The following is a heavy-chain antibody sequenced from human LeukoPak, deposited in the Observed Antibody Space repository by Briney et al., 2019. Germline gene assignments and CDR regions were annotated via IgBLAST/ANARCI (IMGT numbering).Heavy chain of an antibody. CDR1: GFTFSSCA. CDR2: ISGSGGST. J-gene: IGHJ5*02. D-gene: IGHD4-17*01. CDR3: AKDLGTTNLPNWFDP. Sequence: GGSLRLSCAASGFTFSSCAMSWVRQAPGKGLEWVSAISGSGGSTYYADSVKGRFTISRDNSKNTLYLQMNSLRAEDTAVYYCAKDLGTTNLPNWFDPWGQGTLVTVSS. V-gene: IGHV3-23*01.